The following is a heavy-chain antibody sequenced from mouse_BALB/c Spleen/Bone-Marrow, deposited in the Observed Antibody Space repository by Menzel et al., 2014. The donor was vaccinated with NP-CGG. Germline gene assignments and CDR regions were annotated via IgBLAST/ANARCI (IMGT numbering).Heavy chain of an antibody. CDR1: GYTFSSYW. CDR2: ILPGSGST. D-gene: IGHD4-1*01. V-gene: IGHV1-9*01. CDR3: ARWVPYWEFAY. J-gene: IGHJ3*01. Sequence: VQLQQSGAELMKPGASVKISCKATGYTFSSYWIEWVKQRPGHGLEWTGEILPGSGSTNYNEKFKGKATSTADTSSNTAYMQLSSLTSEDSAVYYCARWVPYWEFAYWGQGTLVTVSA.